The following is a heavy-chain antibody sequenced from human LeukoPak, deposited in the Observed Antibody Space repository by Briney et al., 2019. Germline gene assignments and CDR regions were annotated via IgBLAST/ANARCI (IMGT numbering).Heavy chain of an antibody. D-gene: IGHD3-10*01. CDR2: IKSRADGETT. J-gene: IGHJ4*02. Sequence: GGSLRLSCVASGFTFSNAWMSWVRQAPGKGLEWVGRIKSRADGETTDFAAPVKGRFTISRDDSKTTLYLQMRSLKAEDTAVYYCTTDLGITMIRGVIVSWGQGTLVTVSS. V-gene: IGHV3-15*01. CDR3: TTDLGITMIRGVIVS. CDR1: GFTFSNAW.